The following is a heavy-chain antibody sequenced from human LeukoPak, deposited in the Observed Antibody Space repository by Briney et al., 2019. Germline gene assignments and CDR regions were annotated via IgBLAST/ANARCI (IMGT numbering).Heavy chain of an antibody. CDR3: ARGLYGSGSYSENDAFDI. Sequence: SVKVSCKASGGTFSSYAISWVRQAPGQGLEWMGRIIPILGIANYAQKFQGRVTMTRNTSISTAYMELSSLRSEDTAVYYCARGLYGSGSYSENDAFDIWGQGTMVTVSS. CDR1: GGTFSSYA. J-gene: IGHJ3*02. D-gene: IGHD3-10*01. CDR2: IIPILGIA. V-gene: IGHV1-69*04.